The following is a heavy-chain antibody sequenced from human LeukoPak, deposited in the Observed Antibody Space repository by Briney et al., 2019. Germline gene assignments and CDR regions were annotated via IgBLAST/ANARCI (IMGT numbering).Heavy chain of an antibody. CDR3: ARLASGSYGPLTPFDY. D-gene: IGHD1-26*01. J-gene: IGHJ4*02. V-gene: IGHV4-34*01. CDR2: INHSGST. Sequence: SETLSLTCAVYGGSFSRYSWSWIRQPPGKGLEWIGEINHSGSTNYNPSLKGRVTISVDTSKNQFSLRLSSVTAADTAVYYSARLASGSYGPLTPFDYWGQGTLVTVSS. CDR1: GGSFSRYS.